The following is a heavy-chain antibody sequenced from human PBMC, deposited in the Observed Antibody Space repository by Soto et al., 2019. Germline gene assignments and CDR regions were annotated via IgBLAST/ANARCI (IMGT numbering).Heavy chain of an antibody. CDR2: INHSGSS. J-gene: IGHJ6*03. V-gene: IGHV4-34*01. CDR3: ARTGSTSLITHYYYYMDV. CDR1: GGSFSGYY. Sequence: SETLSLTCAVYGGSFSGYYWSWIRQPPGKGLEWIGEINHSGSSNYNPSLKSRVTISVDTSKNFFSLKLSSVTAADTVFFYCARTGSTSLITHYYYYMDVWGKGTRVTVPS. D-gene: IGHD2-2*01.